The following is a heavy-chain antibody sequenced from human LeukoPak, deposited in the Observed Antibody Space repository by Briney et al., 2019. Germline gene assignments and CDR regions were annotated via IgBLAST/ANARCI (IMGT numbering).Heavy chain of an antibody. CDR2: IYHSGNT. D-gene: IGHD6-13*01. J-gene: IGHJ6*03. CDR3: ARAPRSSSCYHYMDV. CDR1: GYSISNGYY. Sequence: PSDTLSLTCAVSGYSISNGYYWAWIRQPPGKGLEWIASIYHSGNTYYNPSLQSRVTISVDTSKNQFSLKLSSVTAADSAVYYCARAPRSSSCYHYMDVWGKGTTVTVSS. V-gene: IGHV4-38-2*01.